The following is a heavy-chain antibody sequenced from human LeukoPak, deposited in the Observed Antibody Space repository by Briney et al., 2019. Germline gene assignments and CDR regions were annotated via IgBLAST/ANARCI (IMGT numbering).Heavy chain of an antibody. CDR2: INHSGST. CDR1: GGSFSGYY. V-gene: IGHV4-34*01. D-gene: IGHD6-13*01. CDR3: ARLIAPAGSRTGHFDY. Sequence: SETLSLTCAVYGGSFSGYYWSWIRQPPGKGLEWIGEINHSGSTNYNPSLKSRVTISVDTSKNQFSLKLSAVTAADTAVYYCARLIAPAGSRTGHFDYWGQAPLVTVSS. J-gene: IGHJ4*02.